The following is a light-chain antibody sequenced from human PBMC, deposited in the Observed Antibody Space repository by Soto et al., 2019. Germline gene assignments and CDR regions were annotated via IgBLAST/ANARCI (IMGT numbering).Light chain of an antibody. CDR2: DVS. CDR3: CSYAGSPRDV. J-gene: IGLJ1*01. Sequence: QSVLTQPRSVSGSPGQSVTISCTGTSSDVGGYNYVSWYQQHPGKAPKVMIYDVSERPSGVPDRFSGSKSGNTASLTISGLQAEDDADYYCCSYAGSPRDVFGTGTKLTVL. CDR1: SSDVGGYNY. V-gene: IGLV2-11*01.